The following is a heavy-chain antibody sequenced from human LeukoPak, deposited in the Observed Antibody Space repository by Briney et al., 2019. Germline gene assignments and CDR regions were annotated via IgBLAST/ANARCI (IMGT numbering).Heavy chain of an antibody. J-gene: IGHJ4*02. CDR2: IKSDGSNS. CDR3: VRVGGRSSIGGDC. D-gene: IGHD3-10*01. Sequence: GGSLRLSCAASGFAFSTYWMHWVRQAPGTGLVWVSRIKSDGSNSNYADCVKGRFTISRDNAKNTLYLQMNSLRAEDTAVYHCVRVGGRSSIGGDCWGQGTLVTVFS. V-gene: IGHV3-74*01. CDR1: GFAFSTYW.